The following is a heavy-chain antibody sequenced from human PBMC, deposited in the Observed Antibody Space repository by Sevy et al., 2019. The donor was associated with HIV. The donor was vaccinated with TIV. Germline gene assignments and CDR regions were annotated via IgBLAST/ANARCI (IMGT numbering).Heavy chain of an antibody. CDR3: AGDSMPMVQGVIVTDYYYAMDV. J-gene: IGHJ6*02. D-gene: IGHD3-10*01. CDR1: GYTFSSYG. V-gene: IGHV1-18*01. CDR2: ISANNDNT. Sequence: ASVKVSCKASGYTFSSYGITWVRQAPGQGLEWMGWISANNDNTIYAQKFQGRVIMTTDTSTSTADMELRSLRSDETAVYYCAGDSMPMVQGVIVTDYYYAMDVWGQGTTVNVSS.